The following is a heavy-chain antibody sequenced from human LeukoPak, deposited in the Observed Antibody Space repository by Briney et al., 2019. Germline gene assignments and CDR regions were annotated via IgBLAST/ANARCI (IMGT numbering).Heavy chain of an antibody. J-gene: IGHJ4*02. Sequence: GGSLRLSCAASGFTFSSYGMHWVRQAPGKGLEWVAFIRCDGSNKYYADSVKGRFTISRDNSKNTLYLQMNSLRAEDTAVYYCAKAYYYGSGSYLFDYWGQGTLVTASS. D-gene: IGHD3-10*01. CDR1: GFTFSSYG. CDR3: AKAYYYGSGSYLFDY. CDR2: IRCDGSNK. V-gene: IGHV3-30*02.